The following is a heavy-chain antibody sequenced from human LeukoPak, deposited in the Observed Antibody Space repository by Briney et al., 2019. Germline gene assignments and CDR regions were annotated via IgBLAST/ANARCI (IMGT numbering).Heavy chain of an antibody. CDR1: GGSISSYY. V-gene: IGHV4-59*01. CDR2: IYYSGST. CDR3: EVGAFYAFDI. D-gene: IGHD1-26*01. J-gene: IGHJ3*02. Sequence: SETLSLTCTVSGGSISSYYWSWIRQPPGKGLEGIGYIYYSGSTNYNPSLKSRVTISVDTSKNQFSLKLSSVTAADTAVYYCEVGAFYAFDIWGQGTMVTVSS.